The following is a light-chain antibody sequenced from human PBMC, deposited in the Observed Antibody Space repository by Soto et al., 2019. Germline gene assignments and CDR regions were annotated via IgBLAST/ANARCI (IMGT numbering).Light chain of an antibody. CDR1: ESITNR. CDR3: QHYGGLWT. CDR2: DAS. J-gene: IGKJ1*01. V-gene: IGKV1-5*01. Sequence: DLQMTQSPSTLSASVGDRVTITCRASESITNRVAWYQQRPGKAPKVLIYDASNLESGVPSRFSGSGYGTEFTLSITSLQPDDFATYWCQHYGGLWTFGQGTKVEI.